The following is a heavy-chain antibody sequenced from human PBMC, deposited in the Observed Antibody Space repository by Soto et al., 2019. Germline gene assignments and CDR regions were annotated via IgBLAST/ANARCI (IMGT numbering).Heavy chain of an antibody. CDR2: IYSGGST. V-gene: IGHV3-53*01. Sequence: GGSLRLSCAASGFTVSSNYMSWVRQAPGKGLEWVSVIYSGGSTYYADSVKGRFTISRDNSKNTLYLQMNSLRAEDTAVYYCAREMVDFWSGYYLYYGMDVWGQGTTVTVSS. J-gene: IGHJ6*02. CDR1: GFTVSSNY. D-gene: IGHD3-3*01. CDR3: AREMVDFWSGYYLYYGMDV.